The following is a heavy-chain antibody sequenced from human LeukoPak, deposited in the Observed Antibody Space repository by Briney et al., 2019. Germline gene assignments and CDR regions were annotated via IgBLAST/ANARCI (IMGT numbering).Heavy chain of an antibody. D-gene: IGHD3-22*01. V-gene: IGHV4-4*02. Sequence: SETLSLTCAVSGGSISSSNWWSWVRQPPGKGLEWIGEIYHSGSTNYNPSLKSRVTISVDKSKNQFSLKLSSVTAADTAVYYCARVETYDSDAFDIWGQGTMVTVSS. CDR3: ARVETYDSDAFDI. CDR2: IYHSGST. CDR1: GGSISSSNW. J-gene: IGHJ3*02.